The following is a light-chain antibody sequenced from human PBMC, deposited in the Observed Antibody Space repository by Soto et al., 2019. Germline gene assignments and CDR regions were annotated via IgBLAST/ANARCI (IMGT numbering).Light chain of an antibody. Sequence: TVMTQSPDTLSLSPGESPTLSCRASQDVSTNLAWFHHKPGQTPRLVLYGASKRATGIPDRFSGSGSGTDFTLTISRLEPEDFAVYYCQQYTISPPITFGQGTRLEIK. CDR3: QQYTISPPIT. J-gene: IGKJ5*01. CDR1: QDVSTN. V-gene: IGKV3-20*01. CDR2: GAS.